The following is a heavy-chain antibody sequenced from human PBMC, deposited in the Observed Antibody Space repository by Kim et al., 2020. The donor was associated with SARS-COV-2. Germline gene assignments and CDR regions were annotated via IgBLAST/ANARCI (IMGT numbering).Heavy chain of an antibody. CDR3: AHDAPLNCTNGVCHRRGRPRSGYYGMDV. CDR2: IYWDDDK. D-gene: IGHD2-8*01. V-gene: IGHV2-5*02. J-gene: IGHJ6*02. Sequence: SGPTLVKPTQTLTLTCTFSGFSLSTSGVGVGWIRQPPGKALEWLALIYWDDDKRYSPSLKSRLTITKDTSKNQVVLTMTNMDPVDTATYYCAHDAPLNCTNGVCHRRGRPRSGYYGMDVWGQGTTVTVSS. CDR1: GFSLSTSGVG.